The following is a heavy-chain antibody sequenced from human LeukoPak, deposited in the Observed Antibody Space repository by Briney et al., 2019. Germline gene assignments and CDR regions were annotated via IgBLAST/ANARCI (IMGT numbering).Heavy chain of an antibody. Sequence: GGSLRLSCAASGFTFNSAWMSWVRQAPGKGLEWVGRIKSTTDGATTDYAASVNGRFTISRDDSKNTLFLQMNSLKTEDTAMYYCTYYYVSGRARPDFDYWGQGTLITVSS. CDR3: TYYYVSGRARPDFDY. J-gene: IGHJ4*02. CDR2: IKSTTDGATT. V-gene: IGHV3-15*01. CDR1: GFTFNSAW. D-gene: IGHD3-10*01.